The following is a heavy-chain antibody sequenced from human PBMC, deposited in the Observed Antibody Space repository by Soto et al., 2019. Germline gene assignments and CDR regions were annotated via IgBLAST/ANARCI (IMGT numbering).Heavy chain of an antibody. V-gene: IGHV1-2*04. Sequence: QVQLVQSGAEVKKPGASVKVSCKASGYTFTGYYMHWVRQAPGQGLEWMGWINPNSGGTNYAQKFQGWVTMTRDTSISTAYMELSRLRSDDTAVYYCARGHTRYYDFWSGYYGGHGTESYFDYWGQGTLVTVSS. J-gene: IGHJ4*02. CDR3: ARGHTRYYDFWSGYYGGHGTESYFDY. CDR1: GYTFTGYY. D-gene: IGHD3-3*01. CDR2: INPNSGGT.